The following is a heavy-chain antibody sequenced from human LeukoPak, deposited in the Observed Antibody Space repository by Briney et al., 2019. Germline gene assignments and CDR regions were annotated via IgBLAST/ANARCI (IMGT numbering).Heavy chain of an antibody. CDR2: IIPIFGTA. Sequence: SAKVSCKASGGTFSSYAISWVRQAPGQGLEWMGGIIPIFGTANYAQKFQGRVTITADESTSTAYMELSSLRSEDTAVYYCARAVVVPAARGAWFDPWGQGTLVTVSS. CDR3: ARAVVVPAARGAWFDP. D-gene: IGHD2-2*01. CDR1: GGTFSSYA. J-gene: IGHJ5*02. V-gene: IGHV1-69*13.